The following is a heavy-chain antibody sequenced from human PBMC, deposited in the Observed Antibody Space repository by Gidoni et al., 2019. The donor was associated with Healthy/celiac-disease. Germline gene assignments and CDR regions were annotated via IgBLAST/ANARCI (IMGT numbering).Heavy chain of an antibody. CDR1: GFTFSSYA. Sequence: EVQLLESGGGLVQPGGSLRLSCAASGFTFSSYAMRWVLQAPGKGLEWGSAIRGSGGSTYYADSVKGRFTISRDNSKNTLYLQMNSLRAEDTAVYYCANVPYYYDSSGKADYWGQGTLVTVSS. CDR2: IRGSGGST. J-gene: IGHJ4*02. V-gene: IGHV3-23*01. D-gene: IGHD3-22*01. CDR3: ANVPYYYDSSGKADY.